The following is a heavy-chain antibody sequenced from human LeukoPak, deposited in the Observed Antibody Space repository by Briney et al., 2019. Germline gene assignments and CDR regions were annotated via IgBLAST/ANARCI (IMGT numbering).Heavy chain of an antibody. V-gene: IGHV3-23*01. CDR3: ARVTHGDYHLWDY. Sequence: HSGGSLRLSCAASGFTFSSYAMSWVRQAPGKGLEWVSGPTGSGGNTYYADSVKGRFTISRDNSKNTLSLQMNSLRAEDTAVYYCARVTHGDYHLWDYWGQGTLVTVSS. J-gene: IGHJ4*02. CDR1: GFTFSSYA. D-gene: IGHD4-17*01. CDR2: PTGSGGNT.